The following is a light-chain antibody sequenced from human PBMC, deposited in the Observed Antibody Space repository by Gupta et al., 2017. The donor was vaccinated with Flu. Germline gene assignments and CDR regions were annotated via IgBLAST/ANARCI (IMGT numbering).Light chain of an antibody. Sequence: SSDVGGYNNVSWYQQHPDKAPKLMIYEVTNRPSGVSNRFSGSKSDNTASLTISGLQAEDEADYYCSSYTSSSTLYVFGTGTKVTVL. CDR1: SSDVGGYNN. J-gene: IGLJ1*01. CDR2: EVT. V-gene: IGLV2-14*01. CDR3: SSYTSSSTLYV.